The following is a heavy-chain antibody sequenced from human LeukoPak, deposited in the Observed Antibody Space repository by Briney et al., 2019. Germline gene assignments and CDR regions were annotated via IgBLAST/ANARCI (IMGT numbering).Heavy chain of an antibody. V-gene: IGHV4-30-2*01. Sequence: SETLSLTCAVSGGSISSGGYSWSWIRQPPGKGLEWIGYIYHSGSTYYNPSLKSRVTISVDRSKNQFSLKLSSVTAADTAMYYCARGVTYYYDSSGYQDAFDIWGQGTMVTVSS. J-gene: IGHJ3*02. D-gene: IGHD3-22*01. CDR3: ARGVTYYYDSSGYQDAFDI. CDR1: GGSISSGGYS. CDR2: IYHSGST.